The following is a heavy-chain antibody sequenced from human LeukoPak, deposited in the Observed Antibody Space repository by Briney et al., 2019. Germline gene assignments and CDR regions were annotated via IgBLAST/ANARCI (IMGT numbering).Heavy chain of an antibody. V-gene: IGHV1-18*01. CDR1: GYTFTSYG. CDR2: ISAYNGNT. J-gene: IGHJ6*03. CDR3: ARSATVTRGGYYMDV. Sequence: ASVKVSCKASGYTFTSYGISWVRQAPGQGLEWMGWISAYNGNTNYAQKLQGRVTMTTDTSTSTAYMELRSLRSDDTAVYYCARSATVTRGGYYMDVWGKGTTATVSS. D-gene: IGHD4-17*01.